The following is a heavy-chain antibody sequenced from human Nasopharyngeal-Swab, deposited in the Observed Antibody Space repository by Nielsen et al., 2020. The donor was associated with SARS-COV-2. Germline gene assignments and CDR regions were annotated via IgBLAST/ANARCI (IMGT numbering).Heavy chain of an antibody. Sequence: GESLKISCAASGFTFSSYWMSWVRQAPGKGLEWVANTKQDGSEKYYVDSVKGRFTISRDNAKNSLYLQMNSLRAEDTAVYYCARDSFSRVGAAGSSHYYYYGMGVWGQGTTVTVSS. J-gene: IGHJ6*02. CDR2: TKQDGSEK. CDR1: GFTFSSYW. V-gene: IGHV3-7*01. CDR3: ARDSFSRVGAAGSSHYYYYGMGV. D-gene: IGHD6-13*01.